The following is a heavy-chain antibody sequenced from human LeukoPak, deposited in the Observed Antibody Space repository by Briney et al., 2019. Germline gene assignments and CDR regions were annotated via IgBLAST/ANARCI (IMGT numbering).Heavy chain of an antibody. CDR1: GFTFSSYG. CDR3: AREGVDRRGVYYYYMDV. V-gene: IGHV3-30*02. D-gene: IGHD3-16*01. CDR2: IRYEGSDT. Sequence: GGSLRLSCAASGFTFSSYGMHWVRQAPGKGLEWVAFIRYEGSDTYYADSVKGGFTISRDNARNTLYLEMNRLRAEDTAVYYCAREGVDRRGVYYYYMDVWGKGTTVTISS. J-gene: IGHJ6*03.